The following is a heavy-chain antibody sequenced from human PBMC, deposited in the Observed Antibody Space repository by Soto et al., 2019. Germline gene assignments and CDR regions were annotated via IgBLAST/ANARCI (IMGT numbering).Heavy chain of an antibody. CDR2: ISGSGGST. CDR1: GFTFSSYA. CDR3: AKENWGIVVVTVFDY. D-gene: IGHD3-22*01. Sequence: PGGSLRLSCAASGFTFSSYAMSWVRQAPGKGLEWVSAISGSGGSTYYADSVKGRFTISRDNSKNTLYLQMNSLRAEDTAGYYCAKENWGIVVVTVFDYWGQGTLGTVSS. V-gene: IGHV3-23*01. J-gene: IGHJ4*02.